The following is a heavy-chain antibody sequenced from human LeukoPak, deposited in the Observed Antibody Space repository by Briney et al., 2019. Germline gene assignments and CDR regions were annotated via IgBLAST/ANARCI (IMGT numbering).Heavy chain of an antibody. CDR3: AKDTEIAAAGTTPFDY. CDR1: GFTFDDYA. D-gene: IGHD6-13*01. V-gene: IGHV3-9*01. J-gene: IGHJ4*02. CDR2: ISWNSGGI. Sequence: PGRSLRLSCAASGFTFDDYAMHWVRQVPGKGLEWVSSISWNSGGIVYADSVKGRFTISRDNAKNSLYLQMNSLRAEDTALYYCAKDTEIAAAGTTPFDYWGQGTLVTVSS.